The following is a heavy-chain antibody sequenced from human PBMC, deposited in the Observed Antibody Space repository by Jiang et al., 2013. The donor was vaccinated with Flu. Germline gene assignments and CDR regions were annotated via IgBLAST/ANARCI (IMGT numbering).Heavy chain of an antibody. Sequence: TLSLTCTVSGGSITSTSYYWAWIRQPPGKGLEWIGSIYYSGSTYYNPSLKSRVTISVDTSKNQFSLKLSSVTAADTAVYYCARRGYGDYEDFDYWGQGTLVTVSS. CDR1: GGSITSTSYY. CDR3: ARRGYGDYEDFDY. V-gene: IGHV4-39*01. D-gene: IGHD4-17*01. J-gene: IGHJ4*02. CDR2: IYYSGST.